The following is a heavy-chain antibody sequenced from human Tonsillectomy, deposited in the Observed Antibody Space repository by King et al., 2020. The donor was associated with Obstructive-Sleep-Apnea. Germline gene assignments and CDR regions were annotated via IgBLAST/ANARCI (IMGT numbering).Heavy chain of an antibody. J-gene: IGHJ2*01. CDR2: IYPADSDT. CDR3: ARVQWLEREYWYFDL. Sequence: VQLVESGAEVKKPGESLKISCKGSGYRFTSYWFGWVRQSPGKGLEWVGMIYPADSDTRYSPSFQGQVTMSADRSITTAYLQWTSLRASDTAMYYCARVQWLEREYWYFDLWGRGTLVTVSS. V-gene: IGHV5-51*01. CDR1: GYRFTSYW. D-gene: IGHD6-19*01.